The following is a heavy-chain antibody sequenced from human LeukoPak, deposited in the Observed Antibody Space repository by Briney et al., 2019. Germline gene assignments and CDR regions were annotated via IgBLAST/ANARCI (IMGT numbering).Heavy chain of an antibody. J-gene: IGHJ6*01. D-gene: IGHD2-15*01. CDR1: GFTFSSYG. V-gene: IGHV3-33*08. CDR2: IRYDGNNK. CDR3: ARRAGHPVDYYYYGMDV. Sequence: GGSLRLSCAASGFTFSSYGMHWVRQAPGKGLEWVAVIRYDGNNKYYADSVKGRFTISRDNSKNTLYLQMNSLRAEDTAVYYCARRAGHPVDYYYYGMDVWGEGTTVTVSS.